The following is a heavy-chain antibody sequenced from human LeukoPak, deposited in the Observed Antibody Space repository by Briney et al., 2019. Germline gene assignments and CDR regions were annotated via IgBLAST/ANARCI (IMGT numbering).Heavy chain of an antibody. D-gene: IGHD2-21*02. CDR1: GFTVSSNY. J-gene: IGHJ4*02. CDR3: ARSCGGDCPYGY. Sequence: PGGSLRLSCAASGFTVSSNYMSWVRQAPGKGLEWVSVIYSGGSTYYADSVKGRFTISRDNSKNTLYLQINSLRAEDTAVYYCARSCGGDCPYGYWGQGTLVTVSS. V-gene: IGHV3-53*01. CDR2: IYSGGST.